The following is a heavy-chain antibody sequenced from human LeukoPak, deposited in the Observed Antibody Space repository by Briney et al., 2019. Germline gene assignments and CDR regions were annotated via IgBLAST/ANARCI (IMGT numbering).Heavy chain of an antibody. J-gene: IGHJ4*02. Sequence: PSETLSFTSAVYGGSCSGYYWGWIRHPPGKGLEGIVKTNDGGTTNYNQSLKRRVTISVDTSKNNFSLQLSSVTTADTAVYYCASRNLPGYIARHWGQGTLVTVSS. V-gene: IGHV4-34*01. CDR2: TNDGGTT. D-gene: IGHD5-12*01. CDR3: ASRNLPGYIARH. CDR1: GGSCSGYY.